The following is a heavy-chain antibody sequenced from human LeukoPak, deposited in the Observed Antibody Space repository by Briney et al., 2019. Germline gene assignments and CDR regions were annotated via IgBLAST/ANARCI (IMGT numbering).Heavy chain of an antibody. CDR2: INPNSGDT. D-gene: IGHD6-19*01. CDR3: ASGSSLDGSSGWPTHYY. CDR1: VYTFSVCY. J-gene: IGHJ4*02. V-gene: IGHV1-2*02. Sequence: GASVKVSCKASVYTFSVCYMHWFRQAPGQGLEWMGWINPNSGDTHYAQKFQGRVTMTRDTSISTAYMELNRLTSDDTAVYYCASGSSLDGSSGWPTHYYWGQGTLVTVSS.